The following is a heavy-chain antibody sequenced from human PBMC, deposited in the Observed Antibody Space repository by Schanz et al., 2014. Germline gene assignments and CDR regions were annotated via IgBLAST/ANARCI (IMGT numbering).Heavy chain of an antibody. Sequence: QVQLQESGPALVKPSETLSLTCTVSGGSISSEYWSWIRQPAGKGLEWIGRIYTSGSTNYNPSLKSRVTMSLDTSKTQFSLRLSSVTAADTAVYYCARYTGAYFDYWGQGTLVTVSS. V-gene: IGHV4-4*07. CDR3: ARYTGAYFDY. J-gene: IGHJ4*02. CDR1: GGSISSEY. D-gene: IGHD1-26*01. CDR2: IYTSGST.